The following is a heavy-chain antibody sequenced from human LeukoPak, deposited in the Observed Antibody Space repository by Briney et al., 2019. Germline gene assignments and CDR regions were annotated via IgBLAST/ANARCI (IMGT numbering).Heavy chain of an antibody. CDR3: AKDAQWLRLAYYFDY. V-gene: IGHV3-30*02. CDR2: IRYDGSNK. J-gene: IGHJ4*02. D-gene: IGHD5-12*01. Sequence: GGSLRLSCAASGFTFSSYGMHWVRQAPGKGLEGVAFIRYDGSNKYYADSVKGRFTISRDNSKNTLYLQMNSLRAEDTAVYYCAKDAQWLRLAYYFDYWGQGTLVTVSS. CDR1: GFTFSSYG.